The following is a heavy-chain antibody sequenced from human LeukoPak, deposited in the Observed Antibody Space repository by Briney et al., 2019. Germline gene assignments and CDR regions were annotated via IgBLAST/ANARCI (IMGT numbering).Heavy chain of an antibody. V-gene: IGHV4-61*01. J-gene: IGHJ3*02. CDR3: ASEAIPDAFDI. CDR2: IYYDGST. D-gene: IGHD2-2*02. Sequence: SETLPLTCTVSGGSLSIGSYYCRCIRQPPGKGLGWIGYIYYDGSTNYNPSRKSRATISVDSYKNQFSLKLSSVTAADTAVYYCASEAIPDAFDIWGQGTMVTVSS. CDR1: GGSLSIGSYY.